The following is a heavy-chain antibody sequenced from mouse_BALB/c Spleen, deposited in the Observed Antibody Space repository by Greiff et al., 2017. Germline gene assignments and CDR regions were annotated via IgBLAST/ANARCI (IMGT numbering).Heavy chain of an antibody. CDR3: ARGYDYQYYFDY. V-gene: IGHV5-15*02. D-gene: IGHD2-4*01. Sequence: EVQRVESGGGLVQPGGSRKLSCAASGFTFSDYGMAWVRQAPGKGPEWVAFISNLAYSIYYADTVTGRFTISRENAKNTLYLEMSSLRSEDTAMYYCARGYDYQYYFDYWGQGTTLTVSS. CDR2: ISNLAYSI. CDR1: GFTFSDYG. J-gene: IGHJ2*01.